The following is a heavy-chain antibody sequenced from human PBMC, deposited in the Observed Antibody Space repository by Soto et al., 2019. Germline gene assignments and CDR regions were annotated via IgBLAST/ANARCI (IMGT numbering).Heavy chain of an antibody. D-gene: IGHD3-3*01. CDR2: IIPIFGTA. V-gene: IGHV1-69*01. CDR1: GGTFSSYA. Sequence: VKVSCKASGGTFSSYAISWVRQAPGQGLEWMGGIIPIFGTANYAQKFQGRVTITADESTSTAYMELSSLRSEDTAVYYCARGRVTIFGVVIRRYGMDVWGQGTTVTVSS. CDR3: ARGRVTIFGVVIRRYGMDV. J-gene: IGHJ6*02.